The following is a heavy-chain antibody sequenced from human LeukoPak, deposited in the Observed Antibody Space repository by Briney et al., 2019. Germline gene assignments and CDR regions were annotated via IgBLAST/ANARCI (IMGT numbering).Heavy chain of an antibody. CDR3: ARGWSAYDYAWGSYRPFDY. CDR2: INHSGST. V-gene: IGHV4-34*01. Sequence: SETLSVTCAVYGGSFSGYYWSWIRQPPGNGLEWIGEINHSGSTNYNPSLKSRVTISVDTSKNQFSLKLSSVTAADTAVYYCARGWSAYDYAWGSYRPFDYWGQGTLVTVSS. J-gene: IGHJ4*02. D-gene: IGHD3-16*02. CDR1: GGSFSGYY.